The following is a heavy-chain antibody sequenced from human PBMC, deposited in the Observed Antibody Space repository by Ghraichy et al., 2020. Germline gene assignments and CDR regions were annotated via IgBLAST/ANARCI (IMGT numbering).Heavy chain of an antibody. Sequence: GGSLRLSCAASGFTFSSYGMHWVRQAPGKGLEWVAVIWYDGSNKYYADSVKGRFTISRDNSKNTLYLQMNSLRAEDTAVYYCARDLLAAVSGDYYYYGMDVWGQGTTVTVSS. J-gene: IGHJ6*02. V-gene: IGHV3-33*08. CDR2: IWYDGSNK. CDR1: GFTFSSYG. D-gene: IGHD6-13*01. CDR3: ARDLLAAVSGDYYYYGMDV.